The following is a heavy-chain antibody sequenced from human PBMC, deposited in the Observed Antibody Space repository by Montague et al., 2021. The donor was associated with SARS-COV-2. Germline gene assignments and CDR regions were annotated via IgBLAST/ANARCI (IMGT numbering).Heavy chain of an antibody. J-gene: IGHJ4*02. Sequence: SETLSLTCTVSNGSISGHYWTRIRQSPGRGLEWLAYIHYRGTTDYNPSLKSRLTLSVDTSKNQFSLTLTSLTAADTAIYYCARLGGAGGYLALDYWGQGTLVTVSS. CDR2: IHYRGTT. CDR1: NGSISGHY. CDR3: ARLGGAGGYLALDY. V-gene: IGHV4-59*08. D-gene: IGHD3-10*01.